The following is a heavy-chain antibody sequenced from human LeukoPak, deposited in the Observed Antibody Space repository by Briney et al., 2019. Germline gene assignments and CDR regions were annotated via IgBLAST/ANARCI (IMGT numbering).Heavy chain of an antibody. Sequence: PSETLSLTCTVSGGSISRYYWNWIRQPAGKGLDWIGRIYSSGTTDYNPSLKSRVTISVDTAKNQFSLKLTSVTAADTAVYYCAREPSYSDSYFDPWGQGTLVTVSS. CDR3: AREPSYSDSYFDP. CDR1: GGSISRYY. D-gene: IGHD6-13*01. J-gene: IGHJ4*02. V-gene: IGHV4-4*07. CDR2: IYSSGTT.